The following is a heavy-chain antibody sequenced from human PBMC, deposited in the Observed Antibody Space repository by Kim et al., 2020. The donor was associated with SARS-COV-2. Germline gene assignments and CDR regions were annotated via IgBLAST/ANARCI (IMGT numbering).Heavy chain of an antibody. V-gene: IGHV3-74*01. D-gene: IGHD6-19*01. Sequence: SVKGRLAISRDNAKNTLNLQMNSLRAEDTAVYYCARDGGSGWYRGFGFDPWGQGTLVTVSS. CDR3: ARDGGSGWYRGFGFDP. J-gene: IGHJ5*02.